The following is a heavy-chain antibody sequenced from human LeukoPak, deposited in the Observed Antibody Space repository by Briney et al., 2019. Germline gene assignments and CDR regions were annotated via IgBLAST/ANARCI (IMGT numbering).Heavy chain of an antibody. V-gene: IGHV3-9*03. CDR2: ISWNSGSI. Sequence: GGSLRLSCAASGFTFDDYAMHWVRQAPGKGLEWVSGISWNSGSIVYADSVKGRFTISRDNDKNSLYLQMNSLRAEDMALYYCAKEMSPPPGYGSGSYYNDAFDIWGQGTMVTVSS. CDR1: GFTFDDYA. D-gene: IGHD3-10*01. CDR3: AKEMSPPPGYGSGSYYNDAFDI. J-gene: IGHJ3*02.